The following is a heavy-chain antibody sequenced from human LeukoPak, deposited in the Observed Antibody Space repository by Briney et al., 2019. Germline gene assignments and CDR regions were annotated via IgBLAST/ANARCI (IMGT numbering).Heavy chain of an antibody. D-gene: IGHD1-26*01. CDR2: ISASGGST. Sequence: GGSLRLSCAVSGVIFNNYAMSWVRQAPGRGLEWVSVISASGGSTYYADSVKGRFTISRDNSNNRLYLEMNSLRAEDTAVYYCAKGRILVGADFDYWGQGTLVTVSS. V-gene: IGHV3-23*01. J-gene: IGHJ4*02. CDR3: AKGRILVGADFDY. CDR1: GVIFNNYA.